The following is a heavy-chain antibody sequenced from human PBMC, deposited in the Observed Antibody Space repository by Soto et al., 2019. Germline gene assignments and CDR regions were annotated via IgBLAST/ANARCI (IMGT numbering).Heavy chain of an antibody. J-gene: IGHJ6*02. D-gene: IGHD5-18*01. CDR2: INAGNGNT. V-gene: IGHV1-3*05. CDR1: GYTFTSYA. CDR3: AAGGGYTYGRGMDV. Sequence: QVQLVQSGAEEKKPGASVKVSCKASGYTFTSYAMHWVRQTPGQRLEWMGWINAGNGNTKYSQKFQGRVTSTRDTSASTAYMELSSLRSEDTAVYYCAAGGGYTYGRGMDVWGQGTTVTVSS.